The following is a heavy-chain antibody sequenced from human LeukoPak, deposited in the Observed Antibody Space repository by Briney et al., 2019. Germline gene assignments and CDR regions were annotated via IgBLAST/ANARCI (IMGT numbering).Heavy chain of an antibody. CDR1: GFTFSNYW. J-gene: IGHJ4*02. V-gene: IGHV3-7*03. Sequence: GGSLRLSCAVSGFTFSNYWMSWVRQAPGKGLEWVANIKQDGSERYYVDSVKGRFTISRDNAKNLLSLEMNSLRAEDTAIYYCVSTATFDYWGQGTLVTVSS. CDR2: IKQDGSER. D-gene: IGHD5-12*01. CDR3: VSTATFDY.